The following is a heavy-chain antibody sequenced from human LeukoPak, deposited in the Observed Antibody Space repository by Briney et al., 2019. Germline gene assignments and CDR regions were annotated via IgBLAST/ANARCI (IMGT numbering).Heavy chain of an antibody. Sequence: GGSLRLSCAASGFTFSSYEMNWVRQAPGKGLEWVSYISSGGSTIYADSVKGRFTISRDNAKNSLYLQMNSLRAEDTAVYYCAKDNRWGRGYYSLDYWGQGTLVTVSS. CDR3: AKDNRWGRGYYSLDY. D-gene: IGHD3-22*01. V-gene: IGHV3-48*03. CDR2: ISSGGSTI. J-gene: IGHJ4*02. CDR1: GFTFSSYE.